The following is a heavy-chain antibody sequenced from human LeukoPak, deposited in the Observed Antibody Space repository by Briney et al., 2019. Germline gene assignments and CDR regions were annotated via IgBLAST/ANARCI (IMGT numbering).Heavy chain of an antibody. Sequence: SETLSLTCAVYGGSFSGYYWSWIRQPPGKGLEWSGEINHSGSTNYNPSLKSRVAISVDTSKNQFSLTLSSVTAADTAVYYCASIPPRPLDRIGIAAAADAFDIWGQGTMVTVSS. D-gene: IGHD6-13*01. J-gene: IGHJ3*02. CDR3: ASIPPRPLDRIGIAAAADAFDI. V-gene: IGHV4-34*01. CDR2: INHSGST. CDR1: GGSFSGYY.